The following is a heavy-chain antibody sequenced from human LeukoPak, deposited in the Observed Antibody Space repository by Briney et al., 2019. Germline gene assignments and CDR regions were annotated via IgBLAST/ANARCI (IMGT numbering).Heavy chain of an antibody. CDR2: ISGSGSDI. Sequence: PGGSLRLSCVVSGFSFSDSYMTWIRQTPGKGLEWLAYISGSGSDIYYADSVKGRFTISRDNAKNSVYLQMNSLRPEDTAVYYCAKGDTTWELPHDYWGQGTLVIVSS. J-gene: IGHJ4*02. V-gene: IGHV3-11*01. CDR1: GFSFSDSY. D-gene: IGHD1-26*01. CDR3: AKGDTTWELPHDY.